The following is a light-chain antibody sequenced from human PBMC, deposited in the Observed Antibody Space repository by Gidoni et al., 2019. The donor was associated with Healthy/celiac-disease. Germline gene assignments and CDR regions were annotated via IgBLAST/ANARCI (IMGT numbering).Light chain of an antibody. J-gene: IGKJ3*01. Sequence: DIVMTQSPDSLAVSLGERANINCKSSQSVLYSSNNKNYLAWYQQKPGQPPKLLICWASTRVSGVPDRFSGSGSGTDFTLTISSLQAEDVAVYYCQPYYSTPLTFGPGTKVDIK. CDR1: QSVLYSSNNKNY. CDR2: WAS. CDR3: QPYYSTPLT. V-gene: IGKV4-1*01.